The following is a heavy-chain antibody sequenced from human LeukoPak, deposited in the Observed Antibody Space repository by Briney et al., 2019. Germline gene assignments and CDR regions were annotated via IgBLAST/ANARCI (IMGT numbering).Heavy chain of an antibody. CDR1: GVSISDGRYY. J-gene: IGHJ3*02. Sequence: SETLSLTCNVSGVSISDGRYYWTWIRQHPGKGLEWIGYKYYSGSAKYNPSLKSRVTISIDTPENQFSLRLSSVTAADTAMHYCATPYCGSISCLDVFKIWGQVKLVTVSS. D-gene: IGHD2-2*01. CDR2: KYYSGSA. CDR3: ATPYCGSISCLDVFKI. V-gene: IGHV4-31*03.